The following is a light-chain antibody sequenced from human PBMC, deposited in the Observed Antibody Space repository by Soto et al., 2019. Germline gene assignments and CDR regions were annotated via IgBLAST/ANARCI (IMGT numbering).Light chain of an antibody. CDR1: QSISSY. CDR2: AAS. CDR3: QQSYTTPIT. J-gene: IGKJ5*01. V-gene: IGKV1-39*01. Sequence: IPMTQSPSSLSASVGDIVTITCGASQSISSYLNWYQKKPGKAPKLLIYAASTLHSGVPSRFSGSGSGTDFTLTISSLQPEDFATYFCQQSYTTPITFGQGTRLEIK.